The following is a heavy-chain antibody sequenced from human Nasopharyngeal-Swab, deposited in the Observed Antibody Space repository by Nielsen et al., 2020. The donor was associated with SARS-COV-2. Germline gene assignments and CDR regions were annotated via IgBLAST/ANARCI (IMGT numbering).Heavy chain of an antibody. CDR3: AKDLRGPYFF. V-gene: IGHV3-23*01. CDR1: GCPFRTYG. Sequence: GESLKISCVASGCPFRTYGMSWVRQAPGTGLEWVAAISGSGDIRGSGGSTYYADSVKGRFTISRDNSKNTLSLQMNGLGAEDTAVYYCAKDLRGPYFFWGQGTLVTVSS. D-gene: IGHD2/OR15-2a*01. J-gene: IGHJ4*02. CDR2: ISGSGDIRGSGGST.